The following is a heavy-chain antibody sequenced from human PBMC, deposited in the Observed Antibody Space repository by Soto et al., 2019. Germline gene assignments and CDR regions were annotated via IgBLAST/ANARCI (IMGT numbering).Heavy chain of an antibody. CDR2: IYYSGST. J-gene: IGHJ3*02. CDR3: ARSNTSGLPRPVDAFDI. D-gene: IGHD4-17*01. CDR1: GGSISSFFYY. Sequence: PSETLSLTCTVSGGSISSFFYYWSWIRQHPGKGLEWIGYIYYSGSTYYNPSLKSRVTISVDTSKNQFSLKLSSVTAADTAVYYCARSNTSGLPRPVDAFDIWGQGTMVTVSS. V-gene: IGHV4-31*03.